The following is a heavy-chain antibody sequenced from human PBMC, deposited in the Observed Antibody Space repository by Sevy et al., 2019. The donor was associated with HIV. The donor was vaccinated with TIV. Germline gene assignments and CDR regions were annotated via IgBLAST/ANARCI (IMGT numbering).Heavy chain of an antibody. J-gene: IGHJ6*03. Sequence: ASVKVSCKASGFTFTSSAVQWVRQARGQRLEWIGWIVVGSGNTNYAQKCQERVTITRDMSTSTAYMELSSLRSEDTAVYYCAADLRQDYDFWSGSRYYYYMDVWGKGTTVTVSS. D-gene: IGHD3-3*01. CDR3: AADLRQDYDFWSGSRYYYYMDV. CDR1: GFTFTSSA. CDR2: IVVGSGNT. V-gene: IGHV1-58*01.